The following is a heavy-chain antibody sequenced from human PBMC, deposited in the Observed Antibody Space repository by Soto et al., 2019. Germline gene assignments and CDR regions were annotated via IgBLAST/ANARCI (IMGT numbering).Heavy chain of an antibody. CDR1: DFILSDAW. J-gene: IGHJ4*02. V-gene: IGHV3-15*07. CDR3: ASYRDSSGLRRYDY. CDR2: IKSKAHGGTT. Sequence: EVQLEESGGGLIKPGESLTLSCAASDFILSDAWMKWVRQAPGKGLEWVGRIKSKAHGGTTDYAAPLKCRFTILRDDSKSTLYMQMNSLQTEVAAMYYCASYRDSSGLRRYDYWGQGALVTVSS. D-gene: IGHD3-22*01.